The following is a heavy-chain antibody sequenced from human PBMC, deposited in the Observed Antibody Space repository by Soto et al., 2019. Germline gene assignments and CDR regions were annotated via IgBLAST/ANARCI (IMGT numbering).Heavy chain of an antibody. V-gene: IGHV4-34*01. CDR2: IKHGGSS. J-gene: IGHJ3*02. Sequence: QVQQQPWGAGLLKPSETLSLTCTVYAGSFSHYYWNWIRQSPGKGLEWIGKIKHGGSSSYNPSLRSRVSISVNMSKKQFSLTLSSVTAADTAVYYCARGGISNWQVALDIWGQGTMVPVSS. D-gene: IGHD4-4*01. CDR1: AGSFSHYY. CDR3: ARGGISNWQVALDI.